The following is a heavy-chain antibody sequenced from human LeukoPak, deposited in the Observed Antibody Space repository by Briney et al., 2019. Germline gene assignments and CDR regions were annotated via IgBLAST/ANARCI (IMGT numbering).Heavy chain of an antibody. V-gene: IGHV3-23*01. Sequence: PGGSLRLSCAASGFTVSSNYMSWVRQAPGKGLEWVSAISGSGGSTYYADSVKGRFTISRDNSKNTLYLQMNSLRAEDTAVYYCAKDFDWSYYFDYWGQGTLVTVSS. CDR1: GFTVSSNY. D-gene: IGHD3-9*01. CDR3: AKDFDWSYYFDY. CDR2: ISGSGGST. J-gene: IGHJ4*02.